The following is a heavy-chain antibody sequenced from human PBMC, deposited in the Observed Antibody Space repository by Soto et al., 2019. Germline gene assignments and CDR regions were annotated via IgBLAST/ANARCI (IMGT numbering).Heavy chain of an antibody. CDR3: ARGQYSSSSTWFDP. J-gene: IGHJ5*02. CDR2: IYYSGST. D-gene: IGHD6-6*01. V-gene: IGHV4-31*03. CDR1: GGSISSGGYY. Sequence: SETLSLTCTVSGGSISSGGYYWSWIRQHPGKGLEWIGYIYYSGSTYYNPSLKSRVTISVDTSKNQFSLKLSSVTAADTAVYYCARGQYSSSSTWFDPWGQGTLVTVSS.